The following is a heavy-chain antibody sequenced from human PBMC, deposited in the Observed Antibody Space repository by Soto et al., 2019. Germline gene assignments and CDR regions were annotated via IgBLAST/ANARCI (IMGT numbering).Heavy chain of an antibody. CDR1: GFTFSIYS. CDR2: ISSSSSYI. V-gene: IGHV3-21*01. D-gene: IGHD5-18*01. Sequence: EVQLVESGGGLVKPGGSLRLSCAASGFTFSIYSMNWVRQAPGKGLEWVSSISSSSSYIYYADSVKGRFTIYRDNAKNSLYLQMNSLRAEDTAVYYCARDQPGYSYGYGLGYWGQGTLVTVSS. J-gene: IGHJ4*02. CDR3: ARDQPGYSYGYGLGY.